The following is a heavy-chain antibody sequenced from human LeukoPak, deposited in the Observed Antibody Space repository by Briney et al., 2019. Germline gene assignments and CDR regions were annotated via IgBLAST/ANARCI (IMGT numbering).Heavy chain of an antibody. CDR2: ISWNSGSI. Sequence: PGGSLRLSCAASGFTFDDYAMHWVRQSPGKGLEWVSGISWNSGSIAYADSVKGRFTISRDNAKNSLYLQMNSLRAEDTALYYCAKDIHSSSWTYFDYWGQGTLVTVSS. CDR1: GFTFDDYA. D-gene: IGHD6-13*01. J-gene: IGHJ4*02. V-gene: IGHV3-9*01. CDR3: AKDIHSSSWTYFDY.